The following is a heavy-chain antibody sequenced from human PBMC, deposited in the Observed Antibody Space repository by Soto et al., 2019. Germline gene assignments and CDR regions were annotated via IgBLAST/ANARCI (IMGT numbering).Heavy chain of an antibody. J-gene: IGHJ4*02. CDR1: GGTFSSYA. V-gene: IGHV1-69*13. D-gene: IGHD4-4*01. CDR2: IIPIFGTA. CDR3: ARPEKATVTTHSFDY. Sequence: SVKVSCKSSGGTFSSYAISCVRQAPGQGLEWMGGIIPIFGTANYAQKFQGRVTITADESTSTAYMELSSLRSEDTAVYYCARPEKATVTTHSFDYWGQGTLVTVSS.